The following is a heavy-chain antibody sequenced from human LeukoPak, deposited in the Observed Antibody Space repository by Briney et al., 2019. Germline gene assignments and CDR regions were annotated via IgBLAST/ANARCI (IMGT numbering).Heavy chain of an antibody. CDR2: IYYSGST. Sequence: SETLSLTCTVSGGSISSYYWSWIRQPPGKGLEWIGYIYYSGSTNYNPSLKSRVTIPVDTSKNQFSLKLSSVTAADTAVYYCARSLVVPAAMSDYYYYMDVWGKGTTVTVSS. J-gene: IGHJ6*03. CDR1: GGSISSYY. V-gene: IGHV4-59*01. CDR3: ARSLVVPAAMSDYYYYMDV. D-gene: IGHD2-2*01.